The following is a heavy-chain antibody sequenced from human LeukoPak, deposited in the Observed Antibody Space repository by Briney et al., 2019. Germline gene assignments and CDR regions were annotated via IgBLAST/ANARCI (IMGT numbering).Heavy chain of an antibody. J-gene: IGHJ4*02. D-gene: IGHD2-21*01. CDR2: ISYDGSSE. CDR1: GFTFSTYA. V-gene: IGHV3-30*01. CDR3: ARARVRGVSFFAY. Sequence: PGRSLRLSCEASGFTFSTYAMHWVRQAPGKGLEWVSEISYDGSSEYYADSVKGRFTISRGKSKNTLYLQMNSLTAEDSAVYYCARARVRGVSFFAYWGQGTLVTVSS.